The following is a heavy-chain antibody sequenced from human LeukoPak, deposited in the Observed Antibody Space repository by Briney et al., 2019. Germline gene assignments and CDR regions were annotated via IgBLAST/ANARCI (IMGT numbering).Heavy chain of an antibody. D-gene: IGHD3-3*01. CDR3: ARGRGASPYYDFWSGYYSGLFDY. Sequence: PSETLSLTCTVSGASISSYYWSWIRQPPGKGLEWVGSFYYSGSTNYNPSLKSRVTISVDTSKNQFSLKLSSVTAADTAVYYCARGRGASPYYDFWSGYYSGLFDYWGQGTLVTVSS. J-gene: IGHJ4*02. V-gene: IGHV4-59*01. CDR1: GASISSYY. CDR2: FYYSGST.